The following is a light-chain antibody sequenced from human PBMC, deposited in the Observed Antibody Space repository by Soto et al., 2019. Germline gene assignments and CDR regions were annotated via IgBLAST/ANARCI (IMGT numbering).Light chain of an antibody. V-gene: IGKV3-15*01. CDR2: DAS. Sequence: DIVMTQSPATLSVSPGERATLSCRASQSVNSNLAWYRQKPGQAPRLLISDASTRATGVPARFSGSGSGTEFTLTISSLHSEDSGIYYCQQYNFWPPLTFGGGTKVEIK. J-gene: IGKJ4*01. CDR1: QSVNSN. CDR3: QQYNFWPPLT.